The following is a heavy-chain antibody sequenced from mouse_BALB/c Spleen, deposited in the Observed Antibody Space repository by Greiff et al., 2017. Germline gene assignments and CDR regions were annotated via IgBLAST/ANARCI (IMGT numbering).Heavy chain of an antibody. V-gene: IGHV1-7*01. Sequence: VQLQQSGAELAKPGASVKMSCKASGYTFTSYWMHWVKQRPGQGLEWIGYINPSTGYTEYNQKFKDKATLTVDKSSSTAYMQLSSPTSEDSAVYYCARLLRDWYFDVWGAGTTVTVSS. CDR2: INPSTGYT. CDR1: GYTFTSYW. D-gene: IGHD1-1*01. CDR3: ARLLRDWYFDV. J-gene: IGHJ1*01.